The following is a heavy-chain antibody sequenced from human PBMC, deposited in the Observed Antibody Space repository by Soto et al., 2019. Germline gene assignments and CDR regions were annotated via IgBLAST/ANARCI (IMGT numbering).Heavy chain of an antibody. CDR1: GASLTSGSYY. D-gene: IGHD3-16*01. J-gene: IGHJ5*01. CDR2: IYRSGST. V-gene: IGHV4-61*01. Sequence: QVQLQESGPGLVRPSETLSLTCTVSGASLTSGSYYWSWVRQPPGKVLEWIAYIYRSGSTNYNPPLKSRATISVDTSKNQSSLRLTSVTPADTAMYYCARWKYSYADLPGDWFDSWGQGTLVTVSS. CDR3: ARWKYSYADLPGDWFDS.